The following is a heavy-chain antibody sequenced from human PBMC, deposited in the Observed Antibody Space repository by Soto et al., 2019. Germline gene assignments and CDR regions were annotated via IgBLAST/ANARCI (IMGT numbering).Heavy chain of an antibody. D-gene: IGHD4-4*01. CDR1: GYTFSGSY. Sequence: ASVKVSCKASGYTFSGSYMHWVRQAPVQVLEWMVCINLNSGGTNYAQKFQGRVTMTRDTSISTAYMELSRLRSDDTAVYYCASGQYLLTDYWGQLTLVTVSS. CDR3: ASGQYLLTDY. CDR2: INLNSGGT. J-gene: IGHJ4*02. V-gene: IGHV1-2*02.